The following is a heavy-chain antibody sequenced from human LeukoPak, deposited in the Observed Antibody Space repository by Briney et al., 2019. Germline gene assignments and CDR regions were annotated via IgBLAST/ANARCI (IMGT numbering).Heavy chain of an antibody. Sequence: GGSLRLFCAASGFTFSSYAMSWVRQAPGKGLEWVSGFSGGDGSTSYADPVKGRIIFSRDNSKNTLYLQMNSLRAEDTAVYYCAKGKIVPATIYDYWGQGTLVTVSS. J-gene: IGHJ4*02. CDR1: GFTFSSYA. V-gene: IGHV3-23*01. CDR3: AKGKIVPATIYDY. CDR2: FSGGDGST. D-gene: IGHD2-2*02.